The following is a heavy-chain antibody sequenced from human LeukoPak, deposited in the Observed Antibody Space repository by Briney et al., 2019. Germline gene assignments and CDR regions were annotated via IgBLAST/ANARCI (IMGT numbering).Heavy chain of an antibody. D-gene: IGHD1-7*01. CDR2: IRQDGGEK. CDR1: AFTFGSYW. V-gene: IGHV3-7*01. CDR3: ATLETGTRSILGDY. Sequence: GGSLRLSCAASAFTFGSYWMNWVRQAPGKGLEWVASIRQDGGEKYYVDSVEGRFTISRDNAKNSLYLRMNSLRAEDTAMYYCATLETGTRSILGDYWRQGILVTVSS. J-gene: IGHJ4*02.